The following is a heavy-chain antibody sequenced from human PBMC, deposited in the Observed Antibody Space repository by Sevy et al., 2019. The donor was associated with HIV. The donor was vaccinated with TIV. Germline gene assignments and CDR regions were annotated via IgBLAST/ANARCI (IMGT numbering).Heavy chain of an antibody. Sequence: GGSLRLSCAASGFTFSSYWMHWVRQAPGKGLVWVSRINSDGSSTSYADSVKGRFTISADNAKNTLYLQMNSLRAEDTAVYYWASTPAAMIVSDYWGQGTLVTVSS. CDR2: INSDGSST. D-gene: IGHD2-2*01. V-gene: IGHV3-74*01. CDR3: ASTPAAMIVSDY. CDR1: GFTFSSYW. J-gene: IGHJ4*02.